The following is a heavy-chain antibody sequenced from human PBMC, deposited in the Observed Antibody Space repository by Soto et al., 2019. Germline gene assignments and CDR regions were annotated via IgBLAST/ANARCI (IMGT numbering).Heavy chain of an antibody. D-gene: IGHD2-15*01. CDR1: GFTFSSHA. V-gene: IGHV3-23*01. CDR3: AKGLIRAAAHNWFDP. CDR2: ISGSGGST. Sequence: EVQLLESGGGLVQPGGSLRLSCAASGFTFSSHAMSWVRQAPGKGLEWVSAISGSGGSTYYADSVKGRFTISRYNYKNTLYLQMNGLGAEDTAVYYCAKGLIRAAAHNWFDPWGQGTLVTVSS. J-gene: IGHJ5*02.